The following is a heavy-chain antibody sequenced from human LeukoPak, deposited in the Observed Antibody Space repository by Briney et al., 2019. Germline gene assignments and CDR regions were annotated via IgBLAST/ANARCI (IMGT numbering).Heavy chain of an antibody. CDR1: GYTFNFHY. J-gene: IGHJ4*02. V-gene: IGHV3-30*02. CDR2: IRYDGSIK. Sequence: TCTASGYTFNFHYIHWVRQAPGKGLEWVAFIRYDGSIKYYADSVKGRFTISRDNSKNTLYLQMNSLRAEDTAVYYCAKGTGWPQFYFDYWGQGTLATVSS. CDR3: AKGTGWPQFYFDY. D-gene: IGHD2-8*02.